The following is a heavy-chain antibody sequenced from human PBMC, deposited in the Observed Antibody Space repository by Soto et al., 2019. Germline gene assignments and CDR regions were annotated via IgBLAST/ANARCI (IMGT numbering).Heavy chain of an antibody. V-gene: IGHV3-30*03. CDR3: ARDIDWYSNSSGFDN. J-gene: IGHJ4*02. CDR2: ISYDGSDR. Sequence: GSLRLSCVASGFTFTSYGMHWVRQAPGKGLEWVAFISYDGSDRYYADSVKGRFTISRGNSKNTLSLQMNSLRAEDTAIYYCARDIDWYSNSSGFDNWGQGTLVTVSS. D-gene: IGHD1-26*01. CDR1: GFTFTSYG.